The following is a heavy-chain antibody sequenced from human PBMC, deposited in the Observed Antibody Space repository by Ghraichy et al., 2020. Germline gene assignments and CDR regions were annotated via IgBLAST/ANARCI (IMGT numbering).Heavy chain of an antibody. CDR2: IGTSDGNT. CDR1: GFTFSTSA. V-gene: IGHV3-23*01. D-gene: IGHD2-21*01. CDR3: ANRDSKIASTRRYYFDY. J-gene: IGHJ4*02. Sequence: GGSLRLSCAASGFTFSTSAMSWVRQAPGKGLEWVSSIGTSDGNTYYADSAKGRFTISRDNSRNTLFLQMNSLRAEDSAVYYCANRDSKIASTRRYYFDYWDQGTLVTVSS.